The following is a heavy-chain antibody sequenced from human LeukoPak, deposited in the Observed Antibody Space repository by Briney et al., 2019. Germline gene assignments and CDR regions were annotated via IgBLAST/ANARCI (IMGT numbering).Heavy chain of an antibody. CDR2: ITSDGGRT. V-gene: IGHV3-64D*06. D-gene: IGHD6-13*01. CDR1: GFTFSRYP. J-gene: IGHJ4*02. Sequence: GGSLRLLCSASGFTFSRYPMHWVRQPPGKRLEYVSAITSDGGRTFYADSVKGRFTISRDNSKNTLYLQMSSLRTEDAAVYYCVRGDSSSWAYWGRGTLVTVSS. CDR3: VRGDSSSWAY.